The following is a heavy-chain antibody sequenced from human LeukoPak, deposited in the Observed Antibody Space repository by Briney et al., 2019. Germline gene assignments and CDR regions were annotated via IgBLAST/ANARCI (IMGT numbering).Heavy chain of an antibody. CDR2: IASDGSST. J-gene: IGHJ4*02. V-gene: IGHV3-74*01. CDR3: ARGRPHGNDY. D-gene: IGHD4-23*01. Sequence: PGGSLRLSCAASGFTFSNYMMNWVRQAPGKGLVWVSRIASDGSSTTYADSVKGRFSISRDNAKNTLYLQMNSLRVEDTAVYYCARGRPHGNDYWGQGTLVTVSS. CDR1: GFTFSNYM.